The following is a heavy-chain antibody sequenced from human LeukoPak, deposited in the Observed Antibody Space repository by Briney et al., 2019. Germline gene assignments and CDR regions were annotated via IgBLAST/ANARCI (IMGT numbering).Heavy chain of an antibody. CDR1: GGSLSSFY. CDR3: ARHSGSRDGFDI. D-gene: IGHD1-26*01. V-gene: IGHV4-59*08. CDR2: IYYSGST. J-gene: IGHJ3*02. Sequence: PSETLSLTCTVSGGSLSSFYWSWIRQPPGKGLEWIGYIYYSGSTNYNPSLKSRVTISVDTFKNQFSLKLSSVTAADTAVYYCARHSGSRDGFDIWGQGTMVTVSS.